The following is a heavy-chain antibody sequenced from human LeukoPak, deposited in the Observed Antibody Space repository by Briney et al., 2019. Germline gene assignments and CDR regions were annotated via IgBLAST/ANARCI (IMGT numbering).Heavy chain of an antibody. CDR1: GGTFSSYA. V-gene: IGHV1-69*13. Sequence: ASVKVSCKASGGTFSSYAVSWVRQAPGQGLEWMGGIIPIFGTANYAQKFQGRVTITADESTSTAYMELSSLRSEDTAVYYCARGVYGGNSPPDYWGQGTLVTVSS. D-gene: IGHD4-23*01. J-gene: IGHJ4*02. CDR2: IIPIFGTA. CDR3: ARGVYGGNSPPDY.